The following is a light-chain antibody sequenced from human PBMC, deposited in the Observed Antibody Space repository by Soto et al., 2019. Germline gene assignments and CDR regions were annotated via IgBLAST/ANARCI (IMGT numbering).Light chain of an antibody. Sequence: EIVMTQSPATLSVSPGERATLSCRASQSVSSFLAWYQQKPGQAPRLLIYTASIRATGIPDRFSGSGSGTDFTLTISRLEPEDFAVYYCHQHAESPLTFGGGTKVDIK. CDR3: HQHAESPLT. CDR1: QSVSSF. J-gene: IGKJ4*01. V-gene: IGKV3-20*01. CDR2: TAS.